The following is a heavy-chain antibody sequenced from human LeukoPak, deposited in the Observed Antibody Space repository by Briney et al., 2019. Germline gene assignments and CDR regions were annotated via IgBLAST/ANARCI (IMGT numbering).Heavy chain of an antibody. CDR1: GFTFRTHA. V-gene: IGHV3-30*02. Sequence: GGSLRLSCAASGFTFRTHAMHWIRQAPGRGLQWVAFIRSDGSNKDYTDSVKGRLTISRDNSKNTLSLQMNSLRVEDTGVYYCATLSLNWNYNHYFDFWGQGTLVTISS. CDR2: IRSDGSNK. J-gene: IGHJ4*02. D-gene: IGHD1-7*01. CDR3: ATLSLNWNYNHYFDF.